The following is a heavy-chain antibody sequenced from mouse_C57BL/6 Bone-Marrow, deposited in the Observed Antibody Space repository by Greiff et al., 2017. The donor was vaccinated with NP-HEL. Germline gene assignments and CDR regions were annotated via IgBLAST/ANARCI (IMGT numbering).Heavy chain of an antibody. Sequence: QVQLKQSGAELVRPGSSVKLSCKASGYTFTSYWMHWVKQRPIQGLEWIGNIDPSDSETHYNQKFKDKATLTVDKSSSTAYMQLSSLTSEDSAVYYCARGHYGNYVLFAYWGQGTLVTVSA. CDR3: ARGHYGNYVLFAY. CDR1: GYTFTSYW. D-gene: IGHD2-1*01. CDR2: IDPSDSET. V-gene: IGHV1-52*01. J-gene: IGHJ3*01.